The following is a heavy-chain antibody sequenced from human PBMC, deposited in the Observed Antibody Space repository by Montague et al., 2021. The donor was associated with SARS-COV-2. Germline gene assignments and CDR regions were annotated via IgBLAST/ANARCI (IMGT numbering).Heavy chain of an antibody. D-gene: IGHD3-9*01. V-gene: IGHV4-61*02. CDR1: GGSIRSDGFY. CDR2: IDASGTT. J-gene: IGHJ6*02. Sequence: TLSLTCTVSGGSIRSDGFYWSWIRQPAGKGLEWIGRIDASGTTXYKPSLKSRVIISLDRSKNQFSLKLSSVIAADTAVYYCARSAFRYFDRPGMDVWGQGTTVTVSS. CDR3: ARSAFRYFDRPGMDV.